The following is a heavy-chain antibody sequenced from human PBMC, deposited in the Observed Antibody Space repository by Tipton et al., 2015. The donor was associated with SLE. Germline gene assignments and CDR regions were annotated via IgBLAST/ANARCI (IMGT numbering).Heavy chain of an antibody. J-gene: IGHJ4*02. Sequence: QLVQSGAEVKKPGSSVKVSCKASGGTFSNYGISWVRQAPGQGLEWMGWINPNSGVTSYAQKFQGRVAMTRDTSISTAYMELSRLRSDDTAVYYCARAESSPVSFDYWGQGSLVTVSS. V-gene: IGHV1-2*02. CDR2: INPNSGVT. CDR1: GGTFSNYG. CDR3: ARAESSPVSFDY.